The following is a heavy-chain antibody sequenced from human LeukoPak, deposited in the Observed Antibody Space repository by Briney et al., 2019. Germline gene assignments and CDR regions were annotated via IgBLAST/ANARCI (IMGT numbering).Heavy chain of an antibody. CDR3: TTRYNWTDY. CDR2: IKSKTDGGTT. J-gene: IGHJ4*02. D-gene: IGHD1-20*01. V-gene: IGHV3-15*01. CDR1: GFTFSNAW. Sequence: GGSLRLSCAASGFTFSNAWMSWVRQAPGKGLEWGGRIKSKTDGGTTDYAAPVKGRFTISRDDSKNTLYLKMNSLKTEDTAVYSCTTRYNWTDYWGQGTLVTVSS.